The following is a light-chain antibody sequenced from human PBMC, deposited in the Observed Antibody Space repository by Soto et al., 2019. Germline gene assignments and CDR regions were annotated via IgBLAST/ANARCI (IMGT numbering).Light chain of an antibody. CDR3: QQSYSLPHT. CDR2: AAS. J-gene: IGKJ4*01. V-gene: IGKV1-39*01. CDR1: QSMGTY. Sequence: DIQMTQSPSSLSASVGDRVTLTCRASQSMGTYLNWYQQTRGRAPKLLIYAASSIQSGVPPRFSASASGTDFTLTIRSLQPEDYATYYCQQSYSLPHTFGGGTKVEIK.